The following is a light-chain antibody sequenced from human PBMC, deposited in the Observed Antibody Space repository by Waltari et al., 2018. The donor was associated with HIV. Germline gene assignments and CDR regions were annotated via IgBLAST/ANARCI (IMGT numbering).Light chain of an antibody. CDR1: GSDIGGYAS. J-gene: IGLJ1*01. Sequence: QSALTQPASVSGSPGQSITISCTGPGSDIGGYASVHWYQQHPGKAPKLMIYEVTNRPSGVSNRFSGSKSGNTASLTISGLQAEDEADYYCSSYTGSSTYVFGTGTKVTVL. CDR2: EVT. V-gene: IGLV2-14*01. CDR3: SSYTGSSTYV.